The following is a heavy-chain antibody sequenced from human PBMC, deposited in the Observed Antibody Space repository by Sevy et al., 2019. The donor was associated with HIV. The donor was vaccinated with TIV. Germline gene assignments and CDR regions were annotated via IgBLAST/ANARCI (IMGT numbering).Heavy chain of an antibody. V-gene: IGHV3-21*01. CDR2: LSSSSSYI. Sequence: GGSLRLACAASGFTFSSYSMNWVRRAPGKGLEWVSSLSSSSSYIYYADSVKGRFTISRDNAKNSLYLQMNSLRAEDTAVYYCATSKLAVAGTKHCGQGTLVTISS. CDR1: GFTFSSYS. CDR3: ATSKLAVAGTKH. J-gene: IGHJ1*01. D-gene: IGHD6-19*01.